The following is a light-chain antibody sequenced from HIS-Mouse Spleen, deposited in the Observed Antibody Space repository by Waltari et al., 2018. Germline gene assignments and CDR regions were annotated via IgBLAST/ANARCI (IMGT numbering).Light chain of an antibody. J-gene: IGLJ3*02. Sequence: QSVLTQPPSASGTPGQRVTISCSGSTPNLERNFLSGYQQLPGTAPKLLIYRNNQRPSGVPDRFSGSKSGTSASLAISGLRSEDEADYYCAAWDDSLSGPVFGGGTKLTVL. CDR2: RNN. CDR1: TPNLERNF. CDR3: AAWDDSLSGPV. V-gene: IGLV1-47*01.